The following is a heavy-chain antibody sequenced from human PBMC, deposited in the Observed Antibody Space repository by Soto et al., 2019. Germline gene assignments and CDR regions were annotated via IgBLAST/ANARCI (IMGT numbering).Heavy chain of an antibody. V-gene: IGHV4-30-4*01. D-gene: IGHD4-17*01. CDR2: IYYSGST. CDR1: GGSISSGDYY. J-gene: IGHJ3*02. Sequence: QVQLQESGPGLVKPSQTLSLTCTVSGGSISSGDYYWSWIRQPPGKGLEWIGYIYYSGSTYYNPSLKSRVTISVDTSKNQFSLKLSSVTAADTAVYYCARDLNGYGDYVGGAFDIWGQGTMVTVSS. CDR3: ARDLNGYGDYVGGAFDI.